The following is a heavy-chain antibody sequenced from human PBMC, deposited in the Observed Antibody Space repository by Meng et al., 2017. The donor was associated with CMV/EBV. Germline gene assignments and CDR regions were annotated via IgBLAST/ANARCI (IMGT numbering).Heavy chain of an antibody. Sequence: ASVKVSCKASGYTLTGYSMHWVRQAPGQGLEWMGWINPNSGDAHYAQKFQGRVTMTRDTSISTAYMEVSSLRSDDTAVYYCARVGETIFGVVTHLDHWGQGTLVPSPQ. CDR2: INPNSGDA. V-gene: IGHV1-2*02. CDR3: ARVGETIFGVVTHLDH. D-gene: IGHD3-3*01. CDR1: GYTLTGYS. J-gene: IGHJ4*02.